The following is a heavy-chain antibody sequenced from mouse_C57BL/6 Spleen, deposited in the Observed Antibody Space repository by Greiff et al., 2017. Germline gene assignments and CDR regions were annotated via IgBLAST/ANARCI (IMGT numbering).Heavy chain of an antibody. D-gene: IGHD2-4*01. CDR3: AGYDDDGAWFAY. V-gene: IGHV1-55*01. CDR2: IYPGSGST. Sequence: QVQLQQPGAELVKPGASVKMSCKASGYTFTSYWITWVKQRPGQGLEWIGDIYPGSGSTNYNEKFKSKATLTVDTSSSTAYMQLSSLTSEDSAVYYCAGYDDDGAWFAYWGQGTLVTVSA. CDR1: GYTFTSYW. J-gene: IGHJ3*01.